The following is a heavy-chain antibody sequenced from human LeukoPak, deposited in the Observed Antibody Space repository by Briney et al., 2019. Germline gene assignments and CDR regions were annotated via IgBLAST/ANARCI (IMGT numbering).Heavy chain of an antibody. CDR2: ISAYNGNT. D-gene: IGHD2-2*02. Sequence: GASVKVSCKASGYTFTSYGISWVRQAPGQGLEWMGWISAYNGNTNYAQKLQGRVTMTTDTSTSTAYMELRSLRSDDTAVYYCARDFVERQLLYKWGGGYWGQGTLVTVSS. J-gene: IGHJ4*02. CDR1: GYTFTSYG. CDR3: ARDFVERQLLYKWGGGY. V-gene: IGHV1-18*01.